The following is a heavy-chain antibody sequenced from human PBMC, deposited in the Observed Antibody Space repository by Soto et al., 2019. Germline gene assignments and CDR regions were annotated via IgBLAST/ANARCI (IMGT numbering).Heavy chain of an antibody. J-gene: IGHJ4*02. CDR3: ARDSGGYLVDY. D-gene: IGHD3-22*01. V-gene: IGHV4-59*01. CDR1: GGSISSYY. CDR2: IYYSGST. Sequence: PSETLSLTCTVSGGSISSYYWSWIRQPPGKGLEWIGYIYYSGSTNYNPSLKSRVTISLDTSTNQFSLKLSSVTAADTAVYYCARDSGGYLVDYWGQGTLVTVSS.